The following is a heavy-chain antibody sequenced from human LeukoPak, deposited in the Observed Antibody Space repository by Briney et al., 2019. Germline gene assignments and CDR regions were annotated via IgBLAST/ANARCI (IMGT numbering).Heavy chain of an antibody. V-gene: IGHV1-8*01. CDR2: MNPNSGNT. J-gene: IGHJ3*02. CDR3: ATQLNYGGNSRDDAFDI. D-gene: IGHD4-23*01. CDR1: GYTFTSYD. Sequence: EASVKVSCKASGYTFTSYDINWVRQATGQGLEWMGWMNPNSGNTGYAQKFQGRVTMTRNTSISTAYMELSSLRSEDTAVYYCATQLNYGGNSRDDAFDIWGQGTMVTVSS.